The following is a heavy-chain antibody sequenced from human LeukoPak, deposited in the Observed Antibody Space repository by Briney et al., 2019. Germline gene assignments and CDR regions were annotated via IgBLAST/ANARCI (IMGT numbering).Heavy chain of an antibody. CDR3: TTDSQRSTYYYEFDY. CDR1: GFTASAFSFSEAG. V-gene: IGHV3-15*01. CDR2: IKNKRDGETT. J-gene: IGHJ4*02. D-gene: IGHD3-10*01. Sequence: GGSLRLSCTASGFTASAFSFSEAGMSWVRQAPGKCLEWVGRIKNKRDGETTDYAESVNGRFTISRDDSKNTVYLQMISLKSEDTAVYYCTTDSQRSTYYYEFDYWGQGTLVTVSS.